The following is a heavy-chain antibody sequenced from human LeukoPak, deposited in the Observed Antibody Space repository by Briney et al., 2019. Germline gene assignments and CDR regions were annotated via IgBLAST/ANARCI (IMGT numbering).Heavy chain of an antibody. CDR3: ARRRAGRDWFDP. V-gene: IGHV4-39*01. J-gene: IGHJ5*02. CDR1: GGSIGGSNYY. Sequence: SEALSLTCAVSGGSIGGSNYYWGWIRQPPGQGLEWIGSIYYSGNTYYNPSLKSRVTISVDTSKNQFSLKLSSVTATDTAVYYCARRRAGRDWFDPWGQGTLVTVSS. D-gene: IGHD6-19*01. CDR2: IYYSGNT.